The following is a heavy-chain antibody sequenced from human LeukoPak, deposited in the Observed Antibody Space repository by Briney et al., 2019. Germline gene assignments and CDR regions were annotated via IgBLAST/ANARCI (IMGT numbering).Heavy chain of an antibody. Sequence: GGSLRLSCAASGFTFSSYGMHWVRQAPGKGLEWVAFIRYDGSNKYYADSVKGRFTISRDNSKNTLYLQMNSLRAEDTAVYYCARELIAADAFDIWGQGTMVTVSS. CDR1: GFTFSSYG. V-gene: IGHV3-30*02. CDR2: IRYDGSNK. J-gene: IGHJ3*02. D-gene: IGHD6-13*01. CDR3: ARELIAADAFDI.